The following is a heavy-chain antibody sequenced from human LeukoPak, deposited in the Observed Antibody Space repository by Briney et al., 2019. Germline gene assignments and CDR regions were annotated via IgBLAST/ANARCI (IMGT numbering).Heavy chain of an antibody. CDR3: AKGQNYYDGSGYYSTDY. Sequence: PGGSLRLSCSASGFTVGSNYMSWVRQAPGKGLEWVAVISSDGVNKYSADSVKGRFTISRDNSKNTLYLQMNSLRAEDTAVYYCAKGQNYYDGSGYYSTDYWGQGTPVTVSS. V-gene: IGHV3-30*18. CDR1: GFTVGSNY. J-gene: IGHJ4*02. CDR2: ISSDGVNK. D-gene: IGHD3-22*01.